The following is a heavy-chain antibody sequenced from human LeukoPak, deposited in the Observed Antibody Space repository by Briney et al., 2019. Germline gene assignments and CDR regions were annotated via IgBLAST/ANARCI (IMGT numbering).Heavy chain of an antibody. CDR2: ISSSSSYI. CDR3: AREEYSSSWYPN. J-gene: IGHJ4*02. Sequence: GGSLRLSCAASGFIFSSYSMNWVRQAPGKGLEWVSSISSSSSYIYYADSVKGRFTISRDNAKNSLYLQMNSLRAEDTAVYYCAREEYSSSWYPNWGQGTLVTVFS. V-gene: IGHV3-21*01. D-gene: IGHD6-13*01. CDR1: GFIFSSYS.